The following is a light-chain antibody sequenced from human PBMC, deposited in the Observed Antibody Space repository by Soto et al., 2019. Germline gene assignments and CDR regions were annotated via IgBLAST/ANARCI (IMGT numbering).Light chain of an antibody. CDR1: SSNIGAGYD. Sequence: QSVLTQTPSVSGAPGQRVTISCTGRSSNIGAGYDVHWYQHLPGTAPKLLIYGTTNRPSGVPDRFSGSKSGISASLAITGLQAEDEADYYCHSYDSSLSASVFGAGTKGTV. J-gene: IGLJ1*01. CDR2: GTT. V-gene: IGLV1-40*01. CDR3: HSYDSSLSASV.